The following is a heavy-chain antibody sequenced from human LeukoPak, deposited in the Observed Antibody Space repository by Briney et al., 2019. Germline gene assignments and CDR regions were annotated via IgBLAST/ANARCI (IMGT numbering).Heavy chain of an antibody. D-gene: IGHD3-16*02. CDR3: ARTPITFGGVIVGYGLDV. J-gene: IGHJ6*02. V-gene: IGHV1-8*01. CDR2: MNPNSGNT. Sequence: ASVKVSCKASGYTFTSYDINWVRQATGQGLEWMGWMNPNSGNTGYAQRFQGRLTMTRNTSISTAYMELSSLTSEDTAVYYCARTPITFGGVIVGYGLDVWGQGTTVTVSS. CDR1: GYTFTSYD.